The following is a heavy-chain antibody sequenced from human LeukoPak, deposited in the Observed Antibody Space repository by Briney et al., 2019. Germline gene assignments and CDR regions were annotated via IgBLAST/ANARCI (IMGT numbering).Heavy chain of an antibody. CDR3: ARLGIYCSGGSCYPDAFDI. CDR1: GGSFSGYY. CDR2: IYYSGST. J-gene: IGHJ3*02. V-gene: IGHV4-59*01. Sequence: SETLSLTCAVYGGSFSGYYWSWIRQPPGKGLEWIGYIYYSGSTNYNPSLKSRVTISVDTSKNQFSLKLSSVTAADTAVYYCARLGIYCSGGSCYPDAFDIWGQGTMVTVSS. D-gene: IGHD2-15*01.